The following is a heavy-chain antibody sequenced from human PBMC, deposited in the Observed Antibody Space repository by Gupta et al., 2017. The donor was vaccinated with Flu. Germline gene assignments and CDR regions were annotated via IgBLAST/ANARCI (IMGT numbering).Heavy chain of an antibody. Sequence: QVQLVQSGAEVKKPGASVKVSCKASEYTFTAYYIPWVRQAPGQGLEWMGRINPHSGTKNYEQKFQGRVTVTMDTSISTAYMDLSGLTSDDTAVYYCAREKFCDTTSCYRWFDPWGQGTLVTVSS. J-gene: IGHJ5*02. CDR1: EYTFTAYY. CDR2: INPHSGTK. D-gene: IGHD2-2*02. V-gene: IGHV1-2*06. CDR3: AREKFCDTTSCYRWFDP.